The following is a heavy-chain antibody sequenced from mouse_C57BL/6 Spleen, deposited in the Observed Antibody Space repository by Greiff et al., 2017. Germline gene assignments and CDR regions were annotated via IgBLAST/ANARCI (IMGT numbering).Heavy chain of an antibody. J-gene: IGHJ3*01. CDR1: GYSITSGYY. CDR2: ISYDGSN. Sequence: EVQLMESGPGLVKPSQSLSLTCSVTGYSITSGYYWNWIRQFPGNKLEWMGYISYDGSNNYNPSLKNRISITRDTSQNQFFLKLNSVTTEDTATYYCARWLLWFADWGQGTLVTVSA. CDR3: ARWLLWFAD. D-gene: IGHD2-3*01. V-gene: IGHV3-6*01.